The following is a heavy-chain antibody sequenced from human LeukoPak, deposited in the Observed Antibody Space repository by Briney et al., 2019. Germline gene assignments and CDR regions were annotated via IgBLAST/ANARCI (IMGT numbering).Heavy chain of an antibody. CDR2: INHSGST. J-gene: IGHJ4*02. CDR3: ARGNEYYYDSSGYYYI. V-gene: IGHV4-34*01. CDR1: GGSFSGYY. Sequence: PSETLSLTCAVYGGSFSGYYWSWIRQPPGKGLEWIGEINHSGSTNYNPSLKSRVTISVDTSKNQFSLKLSSVTAADTAVYYCARGNEYYYDSSGYYYIWGQGTLVTVSS. D-gene: IGHD3-22*01.